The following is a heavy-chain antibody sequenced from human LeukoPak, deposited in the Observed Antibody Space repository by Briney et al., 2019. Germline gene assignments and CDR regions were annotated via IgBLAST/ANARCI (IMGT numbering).Heavy chain of an antibody. Sequence: GGSLRLSCAASGFTFSSYAMHWVRQAPGKGLEWVAVISYDGSNKYYADSVKGRFTISRDNSKNTLYLQMNSLRAEDTAVYYCARAGPLSYFDYWGQGTLVTVSS. CDR2: ISYDGSNK. CDR1: GFTFSSYA. CDR3: ARAGPLSYFDY. V-gene: IGHV3-30-3*01. J-gene: IGHJ4*02. D-gene: IGHD2/OR15-2a*01.